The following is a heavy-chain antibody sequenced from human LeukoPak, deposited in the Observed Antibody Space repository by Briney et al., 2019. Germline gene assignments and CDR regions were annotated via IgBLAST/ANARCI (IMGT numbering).Heavy chain of an antibody. Sequence: GRSLRPSCAASGFTFSSYAMHWVRQAPGKGLEWVAVISYDGSNKYYADSVKGRFTISRDNSKNTLYLQMNSLRAEDTAVYYCARDKGRYYGSGSYTYGMDVWGQGTTVTVSS. V-gene: IGHV3-30*04. CDR2: ISYDGSNK. J-gene: IGHJ6*02. CDR1: GFTFSSYA. CDR3: ARDKGRYYGSGSYTYGMDV. D-gene: IGHD3-10*01.